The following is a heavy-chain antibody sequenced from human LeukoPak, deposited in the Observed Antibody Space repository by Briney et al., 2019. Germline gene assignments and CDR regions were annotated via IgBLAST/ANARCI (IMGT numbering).Heavy chain of an antibody. CDR3: ARLPTRNYDFWSGYYYYYMDV. D-gene: IGHD3-3*01. J-gene: IGHJ6*03. CDR1: GYSFTSYW. Sequence: GESLKISCKGSGYSFTSYWIGWVRQMPGKGLEWMGIIYPGDSDTRYSPSFQGQVTISADKSISTAYLQWSSLKASDTAMYYCARLPTRNYDFWSGYYYYYMDVWGKGTTVTVSS. CDR2: IYPGDSDT. V-gene: IGHV5-51*01.